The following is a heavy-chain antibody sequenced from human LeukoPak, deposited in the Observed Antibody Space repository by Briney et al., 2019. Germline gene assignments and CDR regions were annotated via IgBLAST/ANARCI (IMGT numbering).Heavy chain of an antibody. CDR3: ARHRSGSSKPDAFDI. V-gene: IGHV4-61*02. CDR1: GGSISSGSYY. J-gene: IGHJ3*02. D-gene: IGHD3-10*01. CDR2: IYTSGST. Sequence: PSETLSLTCTVSGGSISSGSYYWSWIRQPAGKGLEWIGRIYTSGSTNYNPSLKSRVTISVDTSKNQFSLKLSSVTAADTAVYYCARHRSGSSKPDAFDIWGQGTMVTVSS.